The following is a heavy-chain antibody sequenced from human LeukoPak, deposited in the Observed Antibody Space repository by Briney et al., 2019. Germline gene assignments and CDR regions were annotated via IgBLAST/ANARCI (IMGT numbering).Heavy chain of an antibody. Sequence: ASVEVSCKASGYTFTDYYIHWVRQAPGQGLEWMGWVNPNSGGTSYAQKFQGRVTMTRDTSINTVFMELSSLRSNDTAIYYCARERLSPGKGFVYWGQGTLVTVSS. V-gene: IGHV1-2*02. D-gene: IGHD4-23*01. CDR3: ARERLSPGKGFVY. CDR1: GYTFTDYY. J-gene: IGHJ4*02. CDR2: VNPNSGGT.